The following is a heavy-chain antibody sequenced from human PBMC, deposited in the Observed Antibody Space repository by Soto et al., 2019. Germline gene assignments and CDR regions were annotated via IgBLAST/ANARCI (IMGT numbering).Heavy chain of an antibody. J-gene: IGHJ6*02. Sequence: GGSLRLSCAASGFTFSSYAMSWVRQAPGKGLEWVSAISGSGGSTYYADSVKGRFTISRDNSKNTLYLQMNSLRAEDTAVYYCAKGSGYDKDYYYYYGMDVWGQGTTVTVSS. CDR2: ISGSGGST. D-gene: IGHD3-22*01. CDR3: AKGSGYDKDYYYYYGMDV. V-gene: IGHV3-23*01. CDR1: GFTFSSYA.